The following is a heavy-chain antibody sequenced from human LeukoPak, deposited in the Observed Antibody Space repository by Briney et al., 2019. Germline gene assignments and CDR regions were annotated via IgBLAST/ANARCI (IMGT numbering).Heavy chain of an antibody. CDR1: GGSFSGYY. CDR2: INHSGST. J-gene: IGHJ4*02. D-gene: IGHD5-18*01. CDR3: AGGRIQLWLRHAYYFDY. Sequence: PSETLSHTCAVYGGSFSGYYWSWIRQPPGKGLEWIGEINHSGSTNYNPSLKSRVTISVDTSKNQFSLRLSSVTAADTAVYYCAGGRIQLWLRHAYYFDYWGQGTLVTVSS. V-gene: IGHV4-34*01.